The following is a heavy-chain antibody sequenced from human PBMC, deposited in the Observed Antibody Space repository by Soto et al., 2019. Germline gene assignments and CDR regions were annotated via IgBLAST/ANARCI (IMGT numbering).Heavy chain of an antibody. Sequence: EVQLVESGGGLVKPGGSLRLSCAASGFTFSNAWMNWVRQAPGKGLEWVGRIKSKTDGGTTDYAAPVKGRFTISRDDSKNTLYLQMYSLKTEDTAVYYCTTDTSSWYNYFDYWGQGTLVTVSS. D-gene: IGHD6-13*01. J-gene: IGHJ4*02. V-gene: IGHV3-15*07. CDR2: IKSKTDGGTT. CDR1: GFTFSNAW. CDR3: TTDTSSWYNYFDY.